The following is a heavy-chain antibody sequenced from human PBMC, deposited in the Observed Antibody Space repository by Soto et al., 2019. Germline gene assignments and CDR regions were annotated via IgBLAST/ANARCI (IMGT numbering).Heavy chain of an antibody. D-gene: IGHD2-15*01. J-gene: IGHJ3*02. V-gene: IGHV3-13*01. CDR3: ARAEREYCSGGSCHADAFDI. CDR2: IGTAGDT. CDR1: GFTFSSYD. Sequence: AVGSLRLSCAASGFTFSSYDMHWVRQATGKGLEWVSAIGTAGDTYYPGSVKGRFTISRENAKNSLYLQMNSLRAGDTAVYYCARAEREYCSGGSCHADAFDIWGQGTMVTVSS.